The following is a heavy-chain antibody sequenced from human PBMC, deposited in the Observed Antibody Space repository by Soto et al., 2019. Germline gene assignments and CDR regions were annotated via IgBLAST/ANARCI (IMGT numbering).Heavy chain of an antibody. CDR1: GFTFSSYA. D-gene: IGHD3-3*01. V-gene: IGHV3-23*01. Sequence: GGSLRLSCAASGFTFSSYAMSWVRQAPGKGLEWVSAISGSGGSTYYADSVKGRFTISRDNSKNTLYLQMNSLRAEDTAVYYCANPPGPQRVVIMLPWGQGTLVTVSS. CDR3: ANPPGPQRVVIMLP. CDR2: ISGSGGST. J-gene: IGHJ5*02.